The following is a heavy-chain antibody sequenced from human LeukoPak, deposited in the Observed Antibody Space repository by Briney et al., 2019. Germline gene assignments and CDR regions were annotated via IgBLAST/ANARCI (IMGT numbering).Heavy chain of an antibody. Sequence: GGSLRLSCAASGFTFSSYWMSWVRQAPGKGLEWVAFIRYDGTDKYYADSVKGRFTIFRDNSKNTLYLQMNTLRPEDTAVYFCTKAGYSYGYSDWYFDLWGRGTLVTVTS. D-gene: IGHD5-18*01. V-gene: IGHV3-30*02. CDR1: GFTFSSYW. CDR3: TKAGYSYGYSDWYFDL. J-gene: IGHJ2*01. CDR2: IRYDGTDK.